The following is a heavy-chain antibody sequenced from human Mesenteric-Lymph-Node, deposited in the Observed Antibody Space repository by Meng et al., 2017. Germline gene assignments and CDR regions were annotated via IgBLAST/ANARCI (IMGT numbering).Heavy chain of an antibody. CDR2: INPGNGKT. CDR3: ARGLWEQSRYYFDS. Sequence: QVQLVQSGAEVKKPGASVKVSCKASGYTFTNYAIQWVRQAPGQRLEWMGWINPGNGKTKYSEKFQGRVTITRDTSATTAYMELSSLRSEDMAVYYCARGLWEQSRYYFDSWGQGTLVTVSS. J-gene: IGHJ4*02. D-gene: IGHD1-26*01. V-gene: IGHV1-3*01. CDR1: GYTFTNYA.